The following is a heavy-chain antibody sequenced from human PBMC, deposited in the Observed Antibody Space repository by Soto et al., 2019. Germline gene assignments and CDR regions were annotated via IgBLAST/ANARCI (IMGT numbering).Heavy chain of an antibody. V-gene: IGHV4-34*01. CDR1: GGSFSGYY. CDR3: ARGLGDGSNSSGWYFLRWFDP. D-gene: IGHD6-19*01. Sequence: QVQLQQWGAGLLKPSETLSLTCAVYGGSFSGYYWSWIRQPPGKGLEWIGEINHSGSTNYNPSLKSRVTISVDTSKNQFSLKLSSVTAADTAVYYCARGLGDGSNSSGWYFLRWFDPWGQGTLVTVSS. J-gene: IGHJ5*02. CDR2: INHSGST.